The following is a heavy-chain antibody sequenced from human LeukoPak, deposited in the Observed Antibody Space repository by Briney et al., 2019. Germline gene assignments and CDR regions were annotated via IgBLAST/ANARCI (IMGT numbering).Heavy chain of an antibody. CDR2: IYPDDSET. J-gene: IGHJ3*02. CDR1: GYSFTSNW. D-gene: IGHD3-16*01. CDR3: ARRGGYIGAFDI. V-gene: IGHV5-51*01. Sequence: GESLKISCKGSGYSFTSNWIAWVRQMPGKGLEWMGIIYPDDSETRYSPSFQGQVTISADKSINTAYLQWRSLKASDTAMYYCARRGGYIGAFDIWGQGTMVTVSS.